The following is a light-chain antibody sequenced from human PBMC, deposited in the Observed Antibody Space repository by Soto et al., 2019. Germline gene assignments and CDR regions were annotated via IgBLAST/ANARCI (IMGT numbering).Light chain of an antibody. V-gene: IGKV1-8*01. CDR2: AAS. J-gene: IGKJ1*01. Sequence: AIRLTQSPSSFSASTGDRVTITCRASQGISSYLAWYQQKPGTAPKLLIYAASTLQSGVTSRFSGSGSGTDFTLTFSCLQSEDFATYYCQQYYGYPRTFGQGTKMEIK. CDR3: QQYYGYPRT. CDR1: QGISSY.